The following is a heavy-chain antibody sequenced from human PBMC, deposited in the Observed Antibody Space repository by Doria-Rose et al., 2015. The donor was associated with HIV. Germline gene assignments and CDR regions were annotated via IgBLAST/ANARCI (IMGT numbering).Heavy chain of an antibody. CDR3: AKDAYTRLFYGDPDY. D-gene: IGHD4-17*01. CDR1: QFSFNNYG. Sequence: QVQLVQSGGGVVKPGGSLRLSCQSSQFSFNNYGMPWVRQALGRGLEGVAFIRYDGSDKYYAGSVKGRFTISRDNSKNTLYLQMNSLRTEDTAIYYCAKDAYTRLFYGDPDYWGQGTLVTVSS. CDR2: IRYDGSDK. V-gene: IGHV3-30*02. J-gene: IGHJ4*02.